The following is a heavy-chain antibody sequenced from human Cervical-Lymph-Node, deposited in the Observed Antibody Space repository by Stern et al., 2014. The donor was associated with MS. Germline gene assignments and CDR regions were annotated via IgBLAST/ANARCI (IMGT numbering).Heavy chain of an antibody. J-gene: IGHJ5*02. CDR2: IYYSGSA. V-gene: IGHV4-59*01. Sequence: QVQLQESGPGLVTPSETLSLTCNVSGGSISSYYWSWIRQPPGQGLEWIGYIYYSGSANYNPARKSRVTVSVDTSKNQCSLKLSSVTAADTAVYYCARGVTQVLDPWGQGTLVTVSS. CDR3: ARGVTQVLDP. CDR1: GGSISSYY. D-gene: IGHD4-11*01.